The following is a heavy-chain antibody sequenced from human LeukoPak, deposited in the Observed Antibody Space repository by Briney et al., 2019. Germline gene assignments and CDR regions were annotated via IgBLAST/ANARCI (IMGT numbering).Heavy chain of an antibody. D-gene: IGHD6-19*01. CDR1: GFTFSSYE. V-gene: IGHV3-30*18. CDR2: FSYDGSEI. Sequence: PGGCLRLSCEATGFTFSSYEMNWVRQAPGKGLEWWAVFSYDGSEIYYSDSAKGRFTISKEYSKNTLHLQMNSLRVEDTAVYYCVKEQSSGWYRVADSWGQGTLVTVSS. CDR3: VKEQSSGWYRVADS. J-gene: IGHJ4*02.